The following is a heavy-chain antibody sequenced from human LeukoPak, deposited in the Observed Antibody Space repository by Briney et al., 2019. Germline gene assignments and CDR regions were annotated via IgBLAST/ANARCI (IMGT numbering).Heavy chain of an antibody. CDR1: GFTFSSYW. D-gene: IGHD2-8*02. J-gene: IGHJ4*02. CDR3: AREGLAGGLDY. V-gene: IGHV3-74*01. CDR2: VNWDGSST. Sequence: PGGSLRLSCAASGFTFSSYWMHWVRQAPGEGLVWVSRVNWDGSSTSYADSVKGRVTISRDNAKNTLYLQMNSLRAEDTAVYYCAREGLAGGLDYWGQGTLVTVSS.